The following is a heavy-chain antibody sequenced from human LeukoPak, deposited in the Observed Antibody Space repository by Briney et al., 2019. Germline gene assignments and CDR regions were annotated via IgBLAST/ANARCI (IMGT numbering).Heavy chain of an antibody. CDR1: GFTFSHYW. Sequence: GGSLRLSCAGSGFTFSHYWMHWVRQAPGKGLVWVSRISGDGSSTDYAGSVKGRFTISRDNAKNTLYLQMNSLRAEDTAVYYCAGGHIVATISDAFDIWGQGTMVTVSS. CDR3: AGGHIVATISDAFDI. D-gene: IGHD5-12*01. J-gene: IGHJ3*02. V-gene: IGHV3-74*01. CDR2: ISGDGSST.